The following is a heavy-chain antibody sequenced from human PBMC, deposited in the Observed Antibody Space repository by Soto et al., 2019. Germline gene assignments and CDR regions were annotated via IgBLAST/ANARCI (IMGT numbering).Heavy chain of an antibody. CDR1: GGSISSTNHY. J-gene: IGHJ4*02. CDR3: ARHGYYYDSTGYYYFV. D-gene: IGHD3-22*01. Sequence: QLQLQESGPGLVKPSETLSLACTVSGGSISSTNHYWGWIRQPPGKGLEWIGDIYYSGMTRYNPSLNSRVTISVDTSKNQFSPKLSSVTAADTAVYYCARHGYYYDSTGYYYFVWSQGTQVTVSS. V-gene: IGHV4-39*01. CDR2: IYYSGMT.